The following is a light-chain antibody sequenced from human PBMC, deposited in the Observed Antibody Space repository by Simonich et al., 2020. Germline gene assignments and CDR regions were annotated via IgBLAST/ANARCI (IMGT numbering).Light chain of an antibody. CDR2: GAS. J-gene: IGKJ4*01. CDR1: QSVSSN. V-gene: IGKV3-15*01. CDR3: QQYGSSPPLT. Sequence: EIVMTQSPATLSVSPGERATLSCRASQSVSSNLAWYQQKPGQAPRLLIYGASTRATGIPARVSGSGSGTEFTLTISRLEPEDFAVYYCQQYGSSPPLTFGGGTKVEIK.